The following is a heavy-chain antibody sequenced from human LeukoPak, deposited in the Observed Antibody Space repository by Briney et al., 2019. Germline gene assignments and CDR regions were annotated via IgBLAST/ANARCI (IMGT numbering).Heavy chain of an antibody. Sequence: PSETLSLTCAVCGGPFSTYYWNWIRQSPGMGLEWIGEINQSGSTNYNPSLKSRVTISIDPSKAQFSLKLSSVTAADTAVYYCARGPGWTTVTRPFDNWGRGTLVTVSS. CDR3: ARGPGWTTVTRPFDN. J-gene: IGHJ4*02. CDR1: GGPFSTYY. CDR2: INQSGST. D-gene: IGHD4-17*01. V-gene: IGHV4-34*01.